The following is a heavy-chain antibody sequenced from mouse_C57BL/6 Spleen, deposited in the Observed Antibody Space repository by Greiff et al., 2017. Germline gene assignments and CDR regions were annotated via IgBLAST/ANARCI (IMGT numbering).Heavy chain of an antibody. CDR1: GYTFTSYW. CDR3: ARDDGSSYEFDY. Sequence: QVQLQQPGAELVKPGASVKLSCKASGYTFTSYWMHWVKQRPGQGLEWIGMIHPNSGSTNYNEKFKSKATLTVDKSSSTAYIQLSSLTSEDSAVYDWARDDGSSYEFDYWGQGTTLTVSS. CDR2: IHPNSGST. V-gene: IGHV1-64*01. D-gene: IGHD1-1*01. J-gene: IGHJ2*01.